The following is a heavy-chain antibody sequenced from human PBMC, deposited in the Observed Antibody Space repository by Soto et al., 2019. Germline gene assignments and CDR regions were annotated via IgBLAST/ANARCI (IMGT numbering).Heavy chain of an antibody. Sequence: EVQLVESGGGLVQPGGSLRLSCAASGFTFSSYSMNWVRQAPGKGLEWVSYISSSSTIYYADSVKGRFTISRDNAKNSLYLKMNSLRDEDTAVYYCARDGGYCSSTSCSHSLFDYWGQGTLVTVSS. D-gene: IGHD2-2*01. CDR3: ARDGGYCSSTSCSHSLFDY. CDR1: GFTFSSYS. V-gene: IGHV3-48*02. J-gene: IGHJ4*02. CDR2: ISSSSTI.